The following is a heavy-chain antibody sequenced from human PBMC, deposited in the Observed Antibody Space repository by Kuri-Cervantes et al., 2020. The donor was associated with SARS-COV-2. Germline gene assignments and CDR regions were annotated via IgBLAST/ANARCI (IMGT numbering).Heavy chain of an antibody. CDR1: GFTFSGSA. Sequence: GESLKISCAASGFTFSGSAMHWVRQASGKGLEWVGRIRSKANSYATAYAASVKGRFTISRDDSKNTAYLQMNSLKTEDTAVYYCGASGYWKDWFDPWGQGTLVTVSS. D-gene: IGHD3-22*01. J-gene: IGHJ5*02. CDR3: GASGYWKDWFDP. V-gene: IGHV3-73*01. CDR2: IRSKANSYAT.